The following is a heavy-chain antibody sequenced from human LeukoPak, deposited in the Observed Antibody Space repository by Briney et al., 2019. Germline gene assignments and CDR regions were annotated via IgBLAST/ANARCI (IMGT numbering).Heavy chain of an antibody. J-gene: IGHJ4*02. V-gene: IGHV3-74*01. Sequence: GGSLRLSCADSGFTFSSYWMHWVRQAPGKGLVWISRINSGGSTTNYADSVKGRFTISRDNAKNTLYLQMNSLRAEDTAMYYCARGSAVTGVHWGQGTLVTVSS. CDR1: GFTFSSYW. CDR3: ARGSAVTGVH. CDR2: INSGGSTT. D-gene: IGHD1-14*01.